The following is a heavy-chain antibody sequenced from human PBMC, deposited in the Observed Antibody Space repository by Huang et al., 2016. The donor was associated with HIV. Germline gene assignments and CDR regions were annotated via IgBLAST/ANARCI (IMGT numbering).Heavy chain of an antibody. J-gene: IGHJ4*02. Sequence: QVQLVQSGAEVKQPGASVKVSCKASGYTFTSDEINWVRQATGQGLEGMGWMNTNSGKTGYTQKLQGRVTMTRNTSMSTAYMERSGLRSEDTAVYYCARGYCSGGTCYLYFDYWGQGTLVTVS. CDR1: GYTFTSDE. D-gene: IGHD2-15*01. CDR3: ARGYCSGGTCYLYFDY. V-gene: IGHV1-8*01. CDR2: MNTNSGKT.